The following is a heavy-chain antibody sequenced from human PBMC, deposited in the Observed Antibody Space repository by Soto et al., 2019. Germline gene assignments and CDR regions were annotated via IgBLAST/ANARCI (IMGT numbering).Heavy chain of an antibody. J-gene: IGHJ4*02. D-gene: IGHD6-19*01. CDR1: GGSISSHY. CDR3: ARDLAAVAGSYGYFDY. CDR2: IYTSGST. Sequence: SETLSLTCTVSGGSISSHYWSWIRQPAGKGLEWIGRIYTSGSTNYNPSLKSRVTMSVDTSKNQFSLKLSSVTAADTAVYYCARDLAAVAGSYGYFDYWGQGTLVTVSS. V-gene: IGHV4-4*07.